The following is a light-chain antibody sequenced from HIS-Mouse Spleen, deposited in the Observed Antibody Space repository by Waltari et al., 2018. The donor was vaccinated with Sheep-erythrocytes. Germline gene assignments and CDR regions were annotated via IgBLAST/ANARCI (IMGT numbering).Light chain of an antibody. CDR3: MQALQTPRT. CDR1: QSLLHSNGYNY. Sequence: DIVMTQSPRSLPVTPGEPAPIPCRSSQSLLHSNGYNYLDWYLQKPGQSPQLLIYLGSNRASGVPDRFSGSGSGTDFTLKISRVEAEDVGVYYCMQALQTPRTFGQGTKLESK. CDR2: LGS. V-gene: IGKV2-28*01. J-gene: IGKJ2*01.